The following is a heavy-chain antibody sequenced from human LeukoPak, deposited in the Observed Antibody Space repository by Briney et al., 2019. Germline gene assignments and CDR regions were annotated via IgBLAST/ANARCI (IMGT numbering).Heavy chain of an antibody. J-gene: IGHJ4*02. V-gene: IGHV1-2*02. CDR1: GYTFTGYY. Sequence: ASVKVSCKASGYTFTGYYMHWVRQAPGQGLEWMGWINPNSGGTNYAQKFQGRVTMTRDTSISTAYMELSRLRSDDTAVYYCARVSLILTGYFPFDYWGQGTLVTVSS. CDR3: ARVSLILTGYFPFDY. D-gene: IGHD3-9*01. CDR2: INPNSGGT.